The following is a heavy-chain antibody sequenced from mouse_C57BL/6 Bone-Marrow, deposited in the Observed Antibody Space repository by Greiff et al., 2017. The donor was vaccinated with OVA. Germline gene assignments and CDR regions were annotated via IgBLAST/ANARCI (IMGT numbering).Heavy chain of an antibody. CDR3: ARQGFYYGSES. V-gene: IGHV5-6*01. D-gene: IGHD1-1*01. Sequence: EVKLQESGGDLVKPGGSLKLSCAASGFTFSSYGMSWVRQTPDKRLEWVATISSGGSYTYYPDSVKGRFTISRDNAKNTLYLQMSSLKSEDTAMYYWARQGFYYGSESWGQGTSVTVSS. J-gene: IGHJ4*01. CDR1: GFTFSSYG. CDR2: ISSGGSYT.